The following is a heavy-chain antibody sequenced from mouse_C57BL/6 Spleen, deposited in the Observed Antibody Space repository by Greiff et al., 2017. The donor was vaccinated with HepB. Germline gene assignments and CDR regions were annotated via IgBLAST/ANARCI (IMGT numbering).Heavy chain of an antibody. V-gene: IGHV1-80*01. CDR3: ARFITTVGNAMDY. Sequence: VKLQESGAELVKPGASVKISCKASGYAFSSYWMNWVKQRPGKGLEWIGQIYPGDGDTNYNGKFKGKATLTADKSSSTAYMQLSSLTSEDSAVYCCARFITTVGNAMDYWGQGTSVTVSS. CDR2: IYPGDGDT. D-gene: IGHD1-1*01. J-gene: IGHJ4*01. CDR1: GYAFSSYW.